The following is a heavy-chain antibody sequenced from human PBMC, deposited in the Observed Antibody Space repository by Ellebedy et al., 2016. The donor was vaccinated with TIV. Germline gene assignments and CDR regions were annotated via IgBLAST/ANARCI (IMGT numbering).Heavy chain of an antibody. Sequence: MPSETLSLTCTVSGGSTSTYYWTWIRQPPGKGLEWIGNVYYSGSPNYNPFLKSRVTISLDTSKKQFSLKLDSVTAADTAVYYCARGFLSKWLDPWGRGILVTVAS. CDR2: VYYSGSP. CDR1: GGSTSTYY. CDR3: ARGFLSKWLDP. V-gene: IGHV4-59*01. J-gene: IGHJ5*02.